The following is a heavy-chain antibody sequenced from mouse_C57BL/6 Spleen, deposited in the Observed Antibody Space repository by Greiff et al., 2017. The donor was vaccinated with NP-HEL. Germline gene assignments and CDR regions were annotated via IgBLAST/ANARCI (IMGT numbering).Heavy chain of an antibody. CDR3: AKLRRGYFDV. V-gene: IGHV1-9*01. CDR1: GYTFTGYW. D-gene: IGHD4-1*01. Sequence: VQLQQSGAELMKPGASVKLSCKATGYTFTGYWIEWVKQRPGHGLEWIGEILPGSGSTNYNEKFKGKATFTADTSSNTAYMQLSSLTHDDSAIYYCAKLRRGYFDVWGTGTTVTVSS. CDR2: ILPGSGST. J-gene: IGHJ1*03.